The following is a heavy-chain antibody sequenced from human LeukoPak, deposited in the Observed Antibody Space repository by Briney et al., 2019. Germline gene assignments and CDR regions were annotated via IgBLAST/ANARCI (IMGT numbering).Heavy chain of an antibody. D-gene: IGHD5-12*01. CDR3: ARRYSGYNTRGDNWFDP. J-gene: IGHJ5*02. CDR1: GYSFTSYW. Sequence: GESLKISRKGSGYSFTSYWIGWVRQMPRKGLEWMGIIYPGDSDTRYSPSFQGQVTISADKSISTAYLQWSSLKASDTAMYYCARRYSGYNTRGDNWFDPWGQGTLVTVSS. V-gene: IGHV5-51*01. CDR2: IYPGDSDT.